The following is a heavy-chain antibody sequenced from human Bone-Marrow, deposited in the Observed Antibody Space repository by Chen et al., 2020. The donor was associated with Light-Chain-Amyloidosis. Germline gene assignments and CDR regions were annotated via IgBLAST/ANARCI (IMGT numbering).Heavy chain of an antibody. CDR3: ARDPWGAGSAFDV. D-gene: IGHD7-27*01. J-gene: IGHJ3*01. V-gene: IGHV7-4-1*02. Sequence: QVQLVQSGSELRRPGASVNISCKISGYRFSDYSLNWVQQTPGHGLEVMGWINTNTGRPTYAQGFTGRFVFSVDTSVSTAYLHITDLKSEDTGTYYCARDPWGAGSAFDVWGRGTHVTVSA. CDR2: INTNTGRP. CDR1: GYRFSDYS.